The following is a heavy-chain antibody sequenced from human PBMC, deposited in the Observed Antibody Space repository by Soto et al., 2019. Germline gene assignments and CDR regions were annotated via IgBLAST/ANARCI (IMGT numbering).Heavy chain of an antibody. CDR2: IYYSGST. Sequence: QVQLQESGPGLVKPSETLSLTCTVSGGSISSYYWSWIRQPPGTGLEWIGYIYYSGSTNYNPSLQSRVTISVDTSTNQCSLKLSSVTAADTAVYYCARTDSGSYGDHFDYWGQGTLVTVSS. D-gene: IGHD1-26*01. CDR1: GGSISSYY. V-gene: IGHV4-59*01. J-gene: IGHJ4*02. CDR3: ARTDSGSYGDHFDY.